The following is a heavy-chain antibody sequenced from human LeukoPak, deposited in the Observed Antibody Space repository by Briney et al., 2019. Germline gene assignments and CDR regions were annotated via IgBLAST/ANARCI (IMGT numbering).Heavy chain of an antibody. J-gene: IGHJ4*02. CDR1: GFTFSSYS. V-gene: IGHV3-21*01. Sequence: GGSLRLSCAASGFTFSSYSMNWVRQAPGKGLEWVSSISSSSSYIYYADSVKGRFTISRDNAKNSLYLQMNSLRAEDTAVYYCAGPKGYSDSDFDYWGQGTLVTVSS. CDR2: ISSSSSYI. CDR3: AGPKGYSDSDFDY. D-gene: IGHD6-13*01.